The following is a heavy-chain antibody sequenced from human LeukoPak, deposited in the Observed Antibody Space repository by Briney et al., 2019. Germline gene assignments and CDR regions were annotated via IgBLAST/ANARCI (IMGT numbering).Heavy chain of an antibody. D-gene: IGHD6-13*01. J-gene: IGHJ4*02. CDR1: GITFSGHA. V-gene: IGHV3-30-3*01. CDR2: ISNDGTKI. Sequence: GGSLRLSCAASGITFSGHAMHWVRQPPGEGLEWVSVISNDGTKIFYADSVTGRFTISRDNSKNTLYLQMNSLRAEDTAVYYCVRSILTSEYSSRGGFGDYWGQGTLLTVSS. CDR3: VRSILTSEYSSRGGFGDY.